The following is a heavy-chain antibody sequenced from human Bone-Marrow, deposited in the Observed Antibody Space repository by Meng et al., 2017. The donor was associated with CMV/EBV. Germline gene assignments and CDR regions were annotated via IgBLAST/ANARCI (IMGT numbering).Heavy chain of an antibody. D-gene: IGHD4-17*01. J-gene: IGHJ6*02. V-gene: IGHV3-21*01. Sequence: GESLKISCAASGFTFSDYYMNWVRQAPGKGLEWVSSISSSSSYIYYADSVKGRFTISRDNAKNSLYLQMNSLRAEDTAVYYCARDWGDYGPRWGKDVWGQGTTVTVSS. CDR1: GFTFSDYY. CDR3: ARDWGDYGPRWGKDV. CDR2: ISSSSSYI.